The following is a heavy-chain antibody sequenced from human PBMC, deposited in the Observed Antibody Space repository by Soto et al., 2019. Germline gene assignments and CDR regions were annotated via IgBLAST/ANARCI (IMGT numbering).Heavy chain of an antibody. J-gene: IGHJ4*02. Sequence: PGGSLRLSCAASGFTVSSNYMSWVRQAPGKGLEWVSVIYSGGSTYYADSVKGRFTISRDNSKNTLYLQMNSLRAEDTAVYYCARAVAVAGTPFDYWGQGTLVTVSS. V-gene: IGHV3-53*01. CDR3: ARAVAVAGTPFDY. CDR2: IYSGGST. D-gene: IGHD6-19*01. CDR1: GFTVSSNY.